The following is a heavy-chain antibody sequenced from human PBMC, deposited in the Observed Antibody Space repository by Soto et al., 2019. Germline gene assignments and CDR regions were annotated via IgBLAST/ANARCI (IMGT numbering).Heavy chain of an antibody. D-gene: IGHD3-10*01. CDR1: GFTFSSYA. Sequence: QVQLVESGGGVVQPGRSLRLSCAASGFTFSSYAMHWVRQAPGKGLEWVAVISYDGSNKYYADSVKGRFTISRDNSKNTLYLQMDGLRAEDTAVYYCAREGWGSGRALHVWGQGTTVTVSS. V-gene: IGHV3-30-3*01. CDR2: ISYDGSNK. CDR3: AREGWGSGRALHV. J-gene: IGHJ6*02.